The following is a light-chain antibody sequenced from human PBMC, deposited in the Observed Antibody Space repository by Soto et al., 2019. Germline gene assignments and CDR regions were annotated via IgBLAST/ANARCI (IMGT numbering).Light chain of an antibody. J-gene: IGLJ2*01. CDR2: GNS. CDR3: HSYDTSLSGSVV. V-gene: IGLV1-40*01. CDR1: SSNIGAGYD. Sequence: QSVLTQPPSVSGAPGQRVTISCTGSSSNIGAGYDVHWYQQLPGTAPKLLIYGNSNRPSGVPDRFSGSKSGTSASLAITGLQAEDEADYHCHSYDTSLSGSVVFGGGTQLTAL.